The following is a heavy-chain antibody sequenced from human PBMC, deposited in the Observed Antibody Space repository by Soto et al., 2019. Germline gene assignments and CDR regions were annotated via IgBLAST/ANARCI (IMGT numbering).Heavy chain of an antibody. V-gene: IGHV4-34*01. CDR3: ARVHVMVVAGSTFDY. D-gene: IGHD6-19*01. CDR2: INHSGST. J-gene: IGHJ4*01. Sequence: SETLSLTCAVYGGSFSGYYWSWIRQPPGKGLEWIGEINHSGSTNYNPSLKSRVTISVDTSKNQFSLKLSSVTAADTAVYYCARVHVMVVAGSTFDYWGPGILVTVSS. CDR1: GGSFSGYY.